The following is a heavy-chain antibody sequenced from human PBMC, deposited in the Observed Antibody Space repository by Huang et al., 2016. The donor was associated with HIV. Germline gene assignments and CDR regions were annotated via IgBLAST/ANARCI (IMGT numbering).Heavy chain of an antibody. J-gene: IGHJ3*01. CDR2: ICPSFDTV. V-gene: IGHV1-69*13. CDR3: ARDLTGTRAAAAGIRGDAFDV. D-gene: IGHD6-13*01. Sequence: QVQLVQSGAEVKKPGSSVKVSCKASGGTFGSYDISWVCQAPGQGLGWMGGICPSFDTVNYTQKCPGRVRITADVATSPACMELSSLGSEETAVYYCARDLTGTRAAAAGIRGDAFDVWGQGTLVTVSS. CDR1: GGTFGSYD.